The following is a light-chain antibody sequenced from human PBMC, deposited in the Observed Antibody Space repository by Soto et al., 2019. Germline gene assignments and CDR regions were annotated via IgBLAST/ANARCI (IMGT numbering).Light chain of an antibody. V-gene: IGKV1-5*01. CDR1: QSIVSA. J-gene: IGKJ4*01. CDR2: DAS. Sequence: DIQMTQSPSTLSASVGDRVTITCRASQSIVSALDWYQQKPGKAPKLLIYDASSLESGVPSTFSGSGSGTEFTLTISSLQPDDFATYYCQQYNTYPRTFGGGTKVEVK. CDR3: QQYNTYPRT.